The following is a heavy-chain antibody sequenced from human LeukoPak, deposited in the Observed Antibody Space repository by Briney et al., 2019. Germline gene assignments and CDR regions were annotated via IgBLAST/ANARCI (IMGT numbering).Heavy chain of an antibody. J-gene: IGHJ3*02. CDR3: AGSYDFWSGYYSAFDI. CDR1: GFTFSSYS. CDR2: ISSSSSYI. D-gene: IGHD3-3*01. Sequence: GGSLRLSCAASGFTFSSYSMNWVRQAPGKGLEWVSSISSSSSYIYYADSVKGRFTISRDNAKNSLYLQMNSLRAEDTAVYYCAGSYDFWSGYYSAFDIWGQGTMVTVSS. V-gene: IGHV3-21*01.